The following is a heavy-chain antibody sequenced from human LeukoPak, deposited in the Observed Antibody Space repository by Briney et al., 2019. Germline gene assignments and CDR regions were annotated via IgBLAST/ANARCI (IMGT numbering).Heavy chain of an antibody. Sequence: SETLSLTCTVSGGSISSHYWSWIRQSPGKGLEWIGYIYYSGSTNYNPSLKSRVTISVDTSKNQFSLKLSSVTAADTAVYYCARGAHYYDSSGTNLYFDYWGQGTLVTVSS. D-gene: IGHD3-22*01. V-gene: IGHV4-59*08. CDR2: IYYSGST. CDR1: GGSISSHY. CDR3: ARGAHYYDSSGTNLYFDY. J-gene: IGHJ4*02.